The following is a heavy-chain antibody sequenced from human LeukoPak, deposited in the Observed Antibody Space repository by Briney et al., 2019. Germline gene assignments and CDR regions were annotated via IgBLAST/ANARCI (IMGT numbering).Heavy chain of an antibody. D-gene: IGHD3-22*01. CDR2: IYHSGST. V-gene: IGHV4-59*04. Sequence: SETLSLTCTVSGGSISSYYWSWIRQPPGKGLEWIGYIYHSGSTYYNPSLKSRVTISVDTSKNQFSLKLSSVTAADTAVYYCATLQSSGYDYSDYWGQGILVTVSS. J-gene: IGHJ4*02. CDR1: GGSISSYY. CDR3: ATLQSSGYDYSDY.